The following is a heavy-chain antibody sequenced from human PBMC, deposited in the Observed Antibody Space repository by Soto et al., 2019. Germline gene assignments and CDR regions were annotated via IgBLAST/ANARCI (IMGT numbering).Heavy chain of an antibody. CDR3: ARETDH. V-gene: IGHV3-48*02. CDR2: ISSRSTI. CDR1: GFTFSTYS. D-gene: IGHD2-21*02. Sequence: EVQLVESGGGLVQPGGSLRLSCAASGFTFSTYSMNWVRQAPGKGLEWLSYISSRSTIYYADSVKGRFTISRDNAKNSLYLQMNSPSDEDTAAYYCARETDHWGQGTLVTVSS. J-gene: IGHJ4*02.